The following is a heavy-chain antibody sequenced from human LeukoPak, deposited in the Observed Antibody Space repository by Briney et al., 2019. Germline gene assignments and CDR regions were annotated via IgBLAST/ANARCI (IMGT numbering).Heavy chain of an antibody. CDR2: TNPISGYT. D-gene: IGHD6-13*01. J-gene: IGHJ3*02. CDR3: ARGNRLYTSSWSSLAFDI. Sequence: ASVNVSCKASGYTFTSYDINWVRQATGQGLEWMGWTNPISGYTGYAQKFQGRVTMTRDTSISTAYMELSSLRSEDTAVYFCARGNRLYTSSWSSLAFDIWGQGTMVTVSS. V-gene: IGHV1-8*01. CDR1: GYTFTSYD.